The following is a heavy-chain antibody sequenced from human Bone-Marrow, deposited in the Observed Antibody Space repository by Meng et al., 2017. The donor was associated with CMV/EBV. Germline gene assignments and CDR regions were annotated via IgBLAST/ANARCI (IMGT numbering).Heavy chain of an antibody. D-gene: IGHD2-2*01. CDR2: ISYDESNK. Sequence: GESLKISCAASGFTFRSYAIHWVRQAPGKGLEWVAVISYDESNKYYADSVKGRFTISRDNSKNTLYLQMNSLRAEDTAVYYCARGQIRVVPAAALGGYWGQGTLVTVSS. CDR1: GFTFRSYA. CDR3: ARGQIRVVPAAALGGY. V-gene: IGHV3-30*04. J-gene: IGHJ4*02.